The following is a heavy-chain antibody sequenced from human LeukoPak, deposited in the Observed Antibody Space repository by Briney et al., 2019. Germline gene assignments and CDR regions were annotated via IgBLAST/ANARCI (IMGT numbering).Heavy chain of an antibody. J-gene: IGHJ4*02. Sequence: PSETLSLTCTVSGGSISSYYWSWIRQPPGKGPEWIGYIYYSGSTNYNPSLKSRVTISVDTSKNQFSLKLSSVTAADTAVYYCARNVVAEYFDYWGQGTLVTVSS. CDR2: IYYSGST. CDR3: ARNVVAEYFDY. CDR1: GGSISSYY. D-gene: IGHD2-15*01. V-gene: IGHV4-59*08.